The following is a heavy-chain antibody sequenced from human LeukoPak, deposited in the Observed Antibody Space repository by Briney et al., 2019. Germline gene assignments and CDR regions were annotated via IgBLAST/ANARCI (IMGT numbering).Heavy chain of an antibody. CDR2: IYYSGST. Sequence: SETLSLTCTVSGGSISSSSYYWGWIRQPPGKGLEWIGSIYYSGSTYYNPSLKSRVTISVDTSKNQFSLKLSSVTAADTAVYYCARDPPNDGSGDYWGQGTLVTVSS. J-gene: IGHJ4*02. CDR1: GGSISSSSYY. V-gene: IGHV4-39*07. CDR3: ARDPPNDGSGDY. D-gene: IGHD3-10*01.